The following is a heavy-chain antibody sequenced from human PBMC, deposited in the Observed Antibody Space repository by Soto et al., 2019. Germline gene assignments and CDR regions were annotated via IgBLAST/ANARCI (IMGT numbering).Heavy chain of an antibody. CDR1: GGSISSYY. D-gene: IGHD2-15*01. Sequence: QVQLQESGPELVKPSETLSLTCTVSGGSISSYYWSWIRQPPGKGLEWIGYIYYSGSTNYNPSLKRLVIISVDTSKNQLPLRLSSVAAADTAVYSCARVVGPLFAFDIWGQGTMVTVSS. CDR2: IYYSGST. J-gene: IGHJ3*02. V-gene: IGHV4-59*01. CDR3: ARVVGPLFAFDI.